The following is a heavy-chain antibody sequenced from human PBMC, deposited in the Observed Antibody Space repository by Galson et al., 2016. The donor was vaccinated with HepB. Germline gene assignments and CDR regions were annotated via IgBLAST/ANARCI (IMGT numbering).Heavy chain of an antibody. CDR2: ILHGGST. CDR1: GVSVTSGNW. CDR3: ARDQAEHTYAHDY. D-gene: IGHD2-2*01. J-gene: IGHJ4*02. Sequence: SETLSLTCAVSGVSVTSGNWWNWVRQTPGKGLEWIGEILHGGSTNYNPSLKSRVTILLDNSKNQVSLILNSVTAADTAVYYCARDQAEHTYAHDYWGQGILVTVSS. V-gene: IGHV4-4*02.